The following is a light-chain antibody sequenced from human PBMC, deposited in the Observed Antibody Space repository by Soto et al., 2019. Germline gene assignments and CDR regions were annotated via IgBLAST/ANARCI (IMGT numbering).Light chain of an antibody. Sequence: EIVLTQSPGTLSLSPGERATLSCRASQSVSRNYLAWYQQKPGQSPRLLIYVASSRATGIPDRFSGSGSGTDFTLNISSLEPEDFAVYYCLQRSNWPLTFGQGTKLEIK. CDR3: LQRSNWPLT. CDR1: QSVSRNY. V-gene: IGKV3D-20*02. J-gene: IGKJ2*01. CDR2: VAS.